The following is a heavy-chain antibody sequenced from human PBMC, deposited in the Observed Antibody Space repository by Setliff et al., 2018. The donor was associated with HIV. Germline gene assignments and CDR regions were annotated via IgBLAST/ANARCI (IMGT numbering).Heavy chain of an antibody. D-gene: IGHD3-9*01. J-gene: IGHJ6*03. V-gene: IGHV3-74*01. Sequence: PGGSLRLSCAASGFTLRSYKMHWVRQGPGKGLVWVSRINSGDTTTNYADSVKGRFTISRDDAKNTLFLQMSSLRPEDTAVYYCARSPANTGYWVTPLWYMDVWGEGTTVTVSS. CDR2: INSGDTTT. CDR1: GFTLRSYK. CDR3: ARSPANTGYWVTPLWYMDV.